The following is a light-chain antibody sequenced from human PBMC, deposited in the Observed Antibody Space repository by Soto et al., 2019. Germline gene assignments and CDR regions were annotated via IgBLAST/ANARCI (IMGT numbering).Light chain of an antibody. V-gene: IGKV3-20*01. J-gene: IGKJ5*01. CDR1: QNVGGRF. CDR2: VAS. CDR3: QQYGTPPIA. Sequence: EIVLTQSPGTLSLSPGERATLSCRASQNVGGRFVAWYQQKPGQAPRLLIDVASTRATGIPDMFSGSGSGKYFTLTISRLAPEDVALYYCQQYGTPPIAFGQGTRLE.